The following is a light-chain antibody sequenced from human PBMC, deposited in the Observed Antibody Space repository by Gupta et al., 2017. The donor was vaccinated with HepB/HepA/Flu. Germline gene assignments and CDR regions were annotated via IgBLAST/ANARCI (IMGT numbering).Light chain of an antibody. V-gene: IGKV2D-29*01. Sequence: DIVMTQTPLSLSVTPGQPASISCKSTQSLLHSDGRTYLYCYLQKAGQPPQLLISEVSNRFSGVPDRISSSASGAESTLKIRLVDADDVGIYYITRSVDFAYTCGQGTRLDIK. CDR1: QSLLHSDGRTY. J-gene: IGKJ5*01. CDR3: TRSVDFAYT. CDR2: EVS.